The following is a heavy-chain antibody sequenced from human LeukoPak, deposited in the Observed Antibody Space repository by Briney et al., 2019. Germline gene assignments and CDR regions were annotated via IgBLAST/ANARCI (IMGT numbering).Heavy chain of an antibody. CDR2: ISGSGDET. CDR3: AKQLRDGYNSHIDS. Sequence: GGSLRLSCATSGFAFSNYAMNWVRQAPGKGLEWVSGISGSGDETYYADSVKGRFTISRDNYKNMLYLQMNSLSAEDTAVYNGAKQLRDGYNSHIDSWGQGTLVTASS. D-gene: IGHD5-24*01. J-gene: IGHJ4*02. V-gene: IGHV3-23*01. CDR1: GFAFSNYA.